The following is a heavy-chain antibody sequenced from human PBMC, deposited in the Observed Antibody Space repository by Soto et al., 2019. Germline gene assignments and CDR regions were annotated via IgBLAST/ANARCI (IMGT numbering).Heavy chain of an antibody. CDR2: IYYSGST. Sequence: PSETLAVSCTFSVGSISSYYCIWIRQPPGKGLEWIGYIYYSGSTNYNPSLKSRVTISVDTSKNQFSLKLSSVTAADTAVYYCARVVAAAGTEYWFDPWGQGTMVTVSS. D-gene: IGHD6-13*01. V-gene: IGHV4-59*01. CDR1: VGSISSYY. J-gene: IGHJ5*02. CDR3: ARVVAAAGTEYWFDP.